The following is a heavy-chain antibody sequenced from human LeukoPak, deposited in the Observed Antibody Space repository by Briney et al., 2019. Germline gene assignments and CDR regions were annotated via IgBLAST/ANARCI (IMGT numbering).Heavy chain of an antibody. CDR1: GFTFSSYW. V-gene: IGHV3-7*03. Sequence: GGSLRLSCAASGFTFSSYWMNWARQAPGKGLEWVASINHNGNVNYYVDSVKGRFTISRDNAKNSLYLQMSNLRAEDTAVYYCARDSGGLWPYYYGMDVWGQGTTVTVSS. D-gene: IGHD2-8*02. CDR2: INHNGNVN. J-gene: IGHJ6*02. CDR3: ARDSGGLWPYYYGMDV.